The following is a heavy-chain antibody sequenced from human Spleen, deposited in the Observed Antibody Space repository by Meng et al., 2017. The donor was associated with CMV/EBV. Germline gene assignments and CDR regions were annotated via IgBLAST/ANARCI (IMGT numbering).Heavy chain of an antibody. CDR1: GFTFSSFW. V-gene: IGHV3-7*01. CDR3: ASPGYYYDI. CDR2: IKQDGSEK. Sequence: GESLKISCAASGFTFSSFWMSWVRQAPGKGLEWVANIKQDGSEKYYVESVKGRFTISRDNAKNSLYPQMNSLRAEDTAVYYCASPGYYYDIWGQGTLVTVSS. J-gene: IGHJ4*02. D-gene: IGHD3-22*01.